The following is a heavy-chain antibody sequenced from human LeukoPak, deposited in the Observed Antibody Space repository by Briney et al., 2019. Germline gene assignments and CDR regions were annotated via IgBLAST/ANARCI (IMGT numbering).Heavy chain of an antibody. CDR3: ARGGGGSGYYHDY. D-gene: IGHD3-22*01. CDR2: INHSGST. Sequence: SETLSLTCAVYGGSSSGYYWSWIRQPPGKGLEWIGEINHSGSTNYNPSLKSRVTISVDTSKNQFSLKLSSVTAADTAVYYCARGGGGSGYYHDYWGQGTLVTVSS. J-gene: IGHJ4*02. V-gene: IGHV4-34*01. CDR1: GGSSSGYY.